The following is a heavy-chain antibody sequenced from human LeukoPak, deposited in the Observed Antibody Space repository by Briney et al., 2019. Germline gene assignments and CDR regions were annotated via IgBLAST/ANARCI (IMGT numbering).Heavy chain of an antibody. CDR2: IYPGDSDS. J-gene: IGHJ6*02. D-gene: IGHD2-15*01. CDR3: ARVCSGGTCYSDYFYGMDV. CDR1: GYPFTAYW. V-gene: IGHV5-51*01. Sequence: GESLKISFQGSGYPFTAYWIGWVRPMPGKGLEWMGIIYPGDSDSRYSPSFKGQVTISADKSINTAYLQWRSLKASDTAMYYCARVCSGGTCYSDYFYGMDVWGQGTTVTVSS.